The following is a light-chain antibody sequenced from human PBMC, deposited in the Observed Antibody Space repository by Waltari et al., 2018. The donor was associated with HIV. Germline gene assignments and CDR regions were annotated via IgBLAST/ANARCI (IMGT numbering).Light chain of an antibody. CDR2: SCH. CDR1: SANIGTRS. V-gene: IGLV1-47*01. Sequence: QSVLTQPPSASGTPGQRVTISCSGGSANIGTRSVYWYQQLPGPAPNPPTNSCHQRPSGVPDRFSASKSGTSASLAISGLRSEDEADYYCAVWDDSLSGRVFGGGTKVTVL. CDR3: AVWDDSLSGRV. J-gene: IGLJ3*02.